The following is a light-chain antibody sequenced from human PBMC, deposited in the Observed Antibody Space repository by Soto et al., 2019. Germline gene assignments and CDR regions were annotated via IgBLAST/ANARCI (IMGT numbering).Light chain of an antibody. J-gene: IGLJ2*01. CDR2: DVS. V-gene: IGLV2-14*01. CDR1: SSDVGGYNY. Sequence: QSALTQPPSVSGSPGQSITISCTGTSSDVGGYNYVSWYQQHPGKAPKLMIYDVSNRPSGVSNRFSGAKSGNTASLTISGVQAEDEADYYCSSYTSSSTLVVFGGGTQLTVL. CDR3: SSYTSSSTLVV.